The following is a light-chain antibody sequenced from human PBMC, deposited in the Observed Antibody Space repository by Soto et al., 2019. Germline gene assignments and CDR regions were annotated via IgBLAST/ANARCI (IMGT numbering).Light chain of an antibody. CDR2: GAS. Sequence: EIVLTQSPGTLSLSPGERATLSCRASQSVSSSYFAWYQQKPGQAPRLLIYGASSRATGIPDRFSGSGSGTDFPLTISRLEPEDLAVYYCHQYDQSPWTFGQGTKVEIK. CDR3: HQYDQSPWT. CDR1: QSVSSSY. V-gene: IGKV3-20*01. J-gene: IGKJ1*01.